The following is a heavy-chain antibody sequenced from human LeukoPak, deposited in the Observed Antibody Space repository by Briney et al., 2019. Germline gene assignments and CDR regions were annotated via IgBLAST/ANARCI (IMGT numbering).Heavy chain of an antibody. J-gene: IGHJ4*02. CDR2: IYYSGST. D-gene: IGHD6-13*01. CDR1: GGSINSYY. Sequence: SETLSLTCTVSGGSINSYYWSWIRQPPGKGLEWIGYIYYSGSTNYNPSLKRRVTISVDPSKNQFSLRLSSVTAADTAVYYCARVTGYMTEDYFDYWGQGTLITVSS. V-gene: IGHV4-59*01. CDR3: ARVTGYMTEDYFDY.